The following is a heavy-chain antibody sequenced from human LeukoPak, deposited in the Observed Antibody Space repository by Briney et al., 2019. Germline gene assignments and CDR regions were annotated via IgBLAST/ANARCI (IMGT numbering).Heavy chain of an antibody. Sequence: SVKVSCKASGDTFNSYVISWVRQAPGQGLEWMRVIIPILGAPNYAQKFQGRVTITADTSTSTAYMELSSLRSDDTAVYYCAIDPRSLGYCGNCENFDYWGQGTLVTVSS. CDR2: IIPILGAP. CDR3: AIDPRSLGYCGNCENFDY. J-gene: IGHJ4*02. CDR1: GDTFNSYV. V-gene: IGHV1-69*06. D-gene: IGHD2-15*01.